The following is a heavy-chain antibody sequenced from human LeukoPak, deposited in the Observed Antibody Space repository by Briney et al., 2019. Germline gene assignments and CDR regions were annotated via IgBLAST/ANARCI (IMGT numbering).Heavy chain of an antibody. CDR2: IYTSGST. J-gene: IGHJ4*02. CDR3: ARASSSWYRDYFDY. D-gene: IGHD6-13*01. Sequence: SETLSLTCTVSGGSISSGSYYWSWIRQPAGKGLEWIGRIYTSGSTNYNPSLMSRVTISADTSKNQFSLKLSSVTAADTAVYYCARASSSWYRDYFDYWGQGTLVTVSS. V-gene: IGHV4-61*02. CDR1: GGSISSGSYY.